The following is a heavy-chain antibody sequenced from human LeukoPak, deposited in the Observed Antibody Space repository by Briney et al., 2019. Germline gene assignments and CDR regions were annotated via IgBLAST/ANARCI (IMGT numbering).Heavy chain of an antibody. J-gene: IGHJ4*02. V-gene: IGHV3-15*01. CDR3: TTVGVYYDLLTGYHDS. D-gene: IGHD3-9*01. CDR2: IKSKTDGETT. Sequence: GGSLRLSCAASGFTFSNAWMSWVRQAPGKGLEWVGHIKSKTDGETTDYAAPVKGRFTISRVDSKNTLYLQMNSLKTEDTAVYYCTTVGVYYDLLTGYHDSWGQGTPVTVSS. CDR1: GFTFSNAW.